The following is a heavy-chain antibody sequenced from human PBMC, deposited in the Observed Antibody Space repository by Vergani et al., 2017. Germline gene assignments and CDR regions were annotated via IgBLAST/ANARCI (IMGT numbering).Heavy chain of an antibody. D-gene: IGHD1-14*01. CDR1: GFTFNQYG. CDR2: TWYDGNNK. J-gene: IGHJ5*02. Sequence: QVQLVESGGGVVQPGRSLRLSCAASGFTFNQYGMHWVRQAPGKGLEWVAVTWYDGNNKQYADSVKGRFTISRDNSKSTIYLQMNSLRDEDTGVYYCARDLRLLYNRFDPWGQGTLVTGSS. CDR3: ARDLRLLYNRFDP. V-gene: IGHV3-33*01.